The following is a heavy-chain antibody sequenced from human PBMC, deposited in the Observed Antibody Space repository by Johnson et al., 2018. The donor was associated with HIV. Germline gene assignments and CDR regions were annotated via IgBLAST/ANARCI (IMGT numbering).Heavy chain of an antibody. D-gene: IGHD6-13*01. V-gene: IGHV3-13*01. CDR3: AKCIWGSSLIDAFDI. Sequence: VTLVESGGGLVQPGGSLRLSCAASGFTFSSYDMHWVRQATGKGLEWVSAIGTAGDTYYPGSVKGRFTISRDNSKNTLHLQMNSLRAEDTAVYYCAKCIWGSSLIDAFDIWGQGTMVTVSS. CDR1: GFTFSSYD. J-gene: IGHJ3*02. CDR2: IGTAGDT.